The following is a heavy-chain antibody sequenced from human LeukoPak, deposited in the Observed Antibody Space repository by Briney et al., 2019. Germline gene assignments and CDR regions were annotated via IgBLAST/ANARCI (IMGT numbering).Heavy chain of an antibody. CDR2: INPNSGGT. V-gene: IGHV1-2*02. J-gene: IGHJ4*02. CDR1: GYTFTGYY. D-gene: IGHD6-13*01. CDR3: ARDRYSSPAVDY. Sequence: ASVKVSCKASGYTFTGYYMHGVRQAPGQGLEWMGWINPNSGGTNFAQKFQGRVTMTRDTSITTAYMERSRLRSDDTAMYYRARDRYSSPAVDYWGQGTLVTVSS.